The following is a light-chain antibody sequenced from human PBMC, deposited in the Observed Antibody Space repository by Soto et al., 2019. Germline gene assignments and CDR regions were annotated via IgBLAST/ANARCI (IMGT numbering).Light chain of an antibody. CDR3: YSAADNNGV. V-gene: IGLV3-27*01. J-gene: IGLJ1*01. Sequence: SYELTQPSSVSVSPGQTATITCSGDVLAKNHARWFQQKPGQAPVLVIYKDSRRPSGIAERFSGSSSGTTVTLTISGAQLEDEAEYYCYSAADNNGVFGTGTKVTVL. CDR2: KDS. CDR1: VLAKNH.